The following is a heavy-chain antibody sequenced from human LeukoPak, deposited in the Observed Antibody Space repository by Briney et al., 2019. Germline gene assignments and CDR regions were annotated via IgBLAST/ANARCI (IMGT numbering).Heavy chain of an antibody. CDR1: GGSISSYY. CDR3: ARSQMVRGVIIGY. V-gene: IGHV4-59*01. CDR2: IYYSGST. J-gene: IGHJ4*02. D-gene: IGHD3-10*01. Sequence: SETLSLTCTVSGGSISSYYWSWIRQPPGKGLEWIGYIYYSGSTNYNPSLKSRVTISVDTSKNQFSLKLSSVTAADTAVYYCARSQMVRGVIIGYWGQGTLVTVSS.